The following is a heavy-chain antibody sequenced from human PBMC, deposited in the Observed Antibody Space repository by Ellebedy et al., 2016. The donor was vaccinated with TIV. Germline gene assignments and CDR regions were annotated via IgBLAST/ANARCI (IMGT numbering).Heavy chain of an antibody. Sequence: GSLRLXCAVYGGSFSGYYWSWIRQPPGKGLEWIGEINHSGSTNYNPSLKSRVTISVDTSKNQFSLKLSSVTAADTAVYYCARFGGSGIKAKDYWGQGTLVTVSS. CDR1: GGSFSGYY. V-gene: IGHV4-34*01. D-gene: IGHD3-10*01. J-gene: IGHJ4*02. CDR2: INHSGST. CDR3: ARFGGSGIKAKDY.